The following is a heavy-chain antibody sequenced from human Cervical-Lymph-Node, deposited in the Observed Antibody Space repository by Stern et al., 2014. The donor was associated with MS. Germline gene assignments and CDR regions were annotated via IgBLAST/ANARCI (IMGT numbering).Heavy chain of an antibody. V-gene: IGHV1-69*01. CDR1: GGIFDLYS. CDR3: AREDLRSDHYVIAY. D-gene: IGHD3-3*01. Sequence: QMQLVQSGAEVKKPGSSVNLSCKASGGIFDLYSTSWVRQAPGQGLEWMGGISPMFRRPNYAQQFQGRVTITADETTNTVDMELSGLTLEDTAVYYCAREDLRSDHYVIAYWGQGTLVTVSS. J-gene: IGHJ4*02. CDR2: ISPMFRRP.